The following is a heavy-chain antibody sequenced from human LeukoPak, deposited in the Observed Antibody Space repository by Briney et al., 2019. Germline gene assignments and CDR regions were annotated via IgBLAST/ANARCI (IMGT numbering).Heavy chain of an antibody. CDR3: ARGDILTQDYYFDY. Sequence: PGGPLRLSCVVSGFTFSSYWMHWVRQGPGKGLVWVSRINSDESSTSYADSVKGRFTISSDNAKNTLYLQMNSLRAADTAVYYCARGDILTQDYYFDYWGQGTLVTVSS. CDR2: INSDESST. V-gene: IGHV3-74*01. CDR1: GFTFSSYW. D-gene: IGHD3-9*01. J-gene: IGHJ4*02.